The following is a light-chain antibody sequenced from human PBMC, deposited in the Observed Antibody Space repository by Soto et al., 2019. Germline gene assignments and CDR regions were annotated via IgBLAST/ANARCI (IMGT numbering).Light chain of an antibody. Sequence: QSALTQPASVSGSPGQSVTISCTGTSSDVGNYNLVSWYQKYPDKAPKLMIYEATKRPSGVSNRFSGSKSGNTASLTISGLQAEDEADYYCCSYAGSRTLVFGGGTKLTVL. CDR3: CSYAGSRTLV. J-gene: IGLJ2*01. CDR1: SSDVGNYNL. CDR2: EAT. V-gene: IGLV2-23*01.